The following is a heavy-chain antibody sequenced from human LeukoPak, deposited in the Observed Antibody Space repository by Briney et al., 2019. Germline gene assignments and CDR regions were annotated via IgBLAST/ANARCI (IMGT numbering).Heavy chain of an antibody. V-gene: IGHV1-69*13. CDR2: IIPIFGTA. D-gene: IGHD3-22*01. Sequence: APGEVSCKAFGRTFTSYVISWGRQAAGQGLEWRGGIIPIFGTANYAHTLTGRGTSTAAAATSTGYMELSSMRSEDTAVYYCAREPYSSGYLVQSSGMDVWGQGTTVTVSS. J-gene: IGHJ6*02. CDR3: AREPYSSGYLVQSSGMDV. CDR1: GRTFTSYV.